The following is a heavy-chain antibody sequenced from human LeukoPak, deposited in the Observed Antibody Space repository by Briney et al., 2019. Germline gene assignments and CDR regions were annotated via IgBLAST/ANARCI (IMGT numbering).Heavy chain of an antibody. V-gene: IGHV1-2*02. CDR3: VRTTQTKGKHGPAASYGY. CDR2: INPNSGGT. D-gene: IGHD2-2*01. J-gene: IGHJ4*02. CDR1: GYTFTGYY. Sequence: GASVKVSCKASGYTFTGYYMHWVRQAPGQGLEWMGWINPNSGGTNYAQKFQGRVTMTRDTSISTAYMELSRLRSDDTAVYYCVRTTQTKGKHGPAASYGYWGQGTLVTVSS.